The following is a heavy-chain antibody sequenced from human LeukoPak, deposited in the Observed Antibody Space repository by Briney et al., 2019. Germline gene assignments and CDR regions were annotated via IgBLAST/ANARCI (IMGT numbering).Heavy chain of an antibody. D-gene: IGHD1-26*01. V-gene: IGHV3-30*04. CDR2: ISKDGSKK. CDR1: GFTFINYG. Sequence: GGSLRLSCAASGFTFINYGMHWVRQAPGEGLEWVAAISKDGSKKSYADSVKGRLTVSRDNSKNMLYLQMSSLRPEDTAVYYCARDLDENDWEGFFDNWGQGTLVTVSS. J-gene: IGHJ4*02. CDR3: ARDLDENDWEGFFDN.